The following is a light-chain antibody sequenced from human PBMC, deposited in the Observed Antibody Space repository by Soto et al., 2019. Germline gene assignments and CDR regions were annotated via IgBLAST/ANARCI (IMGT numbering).Light chain of an antibody. CDR3: SSYTTTSTYV. CDR2: EDS. Sequence: QSALTQPASVSGSPGQSITVSCTGSRNDVGNYNLVSWYQQSPGKAPKLVIYEDSKRPSGVSNRFSGSKSGDTASLTISGLQAEDEADYYCSSYTTTSTYVLGTGTKVTVL. J-gene: IGLJ1*01. CDR1: RNDVGNYNL. V-gene: IGLV2-14*02.